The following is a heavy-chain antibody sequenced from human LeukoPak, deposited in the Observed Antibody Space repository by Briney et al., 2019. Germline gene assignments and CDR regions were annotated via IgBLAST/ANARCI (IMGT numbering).Heavy chain of an antibody. D-gene: IGHD5-18*01. Sequence: SQTLSLTCAISGDSVSSNSAAWNWIRQSPSRGLEWLGRIYYRSKWYNDYAVSVKSRITINPDTSKNQFSLQLNSVTPEDTAVYYCAVGYSYGMDASDIWGQGTMVTVSS. CDR3: AVGYSYGMDASDI. V-gene: IGHV6-1*01. CDR2: IYYRSKWYN. CDR1: GDSVSSNSAA. J-gene: IGHJ3*02.